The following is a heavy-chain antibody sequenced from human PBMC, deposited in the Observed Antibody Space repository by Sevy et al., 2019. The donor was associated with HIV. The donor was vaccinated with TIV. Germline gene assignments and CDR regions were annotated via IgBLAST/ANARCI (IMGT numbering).Heavy chain of an antibody. V-gene: IGHV1-2*06. CDR3: AKDKLLDAFDI. CDR2: ISPRTGDT. J-gene: IGHJ3*02. CDR1: GYTFSDNY. Sequence: ASVKVSCKASGYTFSDNYMHWVRQAPGHRLEWVGRISPRTGDTKYAQKFQGRVTVTRDTSISTAYMELSRLTSDDTAISYCAKDKLLDAFDIWGQGTRVTVSS. D-gene: IGHD2-15*01.